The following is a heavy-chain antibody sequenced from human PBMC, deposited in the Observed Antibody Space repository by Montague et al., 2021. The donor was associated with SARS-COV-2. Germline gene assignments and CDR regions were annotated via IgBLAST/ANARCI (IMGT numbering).Heavy chain of an antibody. Sequence: SETLSLTCTVSSGSISNDIYYWGWIRQPPGKGPEWIGGSRYGGTSYYNPSLKSRVTISIDTSKNQCSLKMTAATAADTAVYFCARQDIQLRFDLWGRGTLATVSS. V-gene: IGHV4-39*01. J-gene: IGHJ2*01. CDR3: ARQDIQLRFDL. D-gene: IGHD1-1*01. CDR2: SRYGGTS. CDR1: SGSISNDIYY.